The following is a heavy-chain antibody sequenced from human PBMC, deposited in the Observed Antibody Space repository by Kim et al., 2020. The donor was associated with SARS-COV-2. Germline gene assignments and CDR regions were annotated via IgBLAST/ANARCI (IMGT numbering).Heavy chain of an antibody. CDR2: EK. CDR3: ARCYLQLWPDY. D-gene: IGHD5-18*01. V-gene: IGHV3-7*01. Sequence: EKTYLDTGKGRFTISRDNAKNSLYLQMNSLRAEETAVYYCARCYLQLWPDYWGQGTLVTVSS. J-gene: IGHJ4*02.